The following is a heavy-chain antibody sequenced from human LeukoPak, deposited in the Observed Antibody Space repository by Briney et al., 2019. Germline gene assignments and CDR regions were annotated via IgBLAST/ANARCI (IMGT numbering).Heavy chain of an antibody. Sequence: SETLSLTCTVSGGSISSYYWSWFRQPPGKGLEWIGEINHSGGTNYNPSLKSRVTISVDTSKNQFSLKLSSVTAADTAVYYCARGHNRGYGYGFRENTRYYFDYWGQGTLVTVSS. D-gene: IGHD5-18*01. CDR1: GGSISSYY. J-gene: IGHJ4*02. CDR3: ARGHNRGYGYGFRENTRYYFDY. CDR2: INHSGGT. V-gene: IGHV4-34*01.